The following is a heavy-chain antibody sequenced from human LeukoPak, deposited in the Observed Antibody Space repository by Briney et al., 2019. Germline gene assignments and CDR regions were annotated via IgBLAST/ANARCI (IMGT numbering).Heavy chain of an antibody. V-gene: IGHV4-59*08. D-gene: IGHD2-15*01. J-gene: IGHJ5*02. CDR2: IYYSGST. CDR1: GGSISSYS. Sequence: SETLSLTCTVSGGSISSYSRSWIRQRPGKGLEWIGYIYYSGSTNYNPSLNSRVTISVDTSKNHFSLKLMSVTAADTAVYYCARRWTSLLRFDLWGQGTLVTVSS. CDR3: ARRWTSLLRFDL.